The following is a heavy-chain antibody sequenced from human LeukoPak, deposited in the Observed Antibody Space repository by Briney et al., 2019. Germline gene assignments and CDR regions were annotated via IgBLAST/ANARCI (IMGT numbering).Heavy chain of an antibody. J-gene: IGHJ3*02. CDR2: IIPIFGTA. D-gene: IGHD2-2*01. CDR1: GGTFSSYA. V-gene: IGHV1-69*13. Sequence: ASVKVSCKASGGTFSSYAISWVRQAPGQGLEWMGRIIPIFGTANYAQKFQGRVTITADESTSTAYMELSSLRSEDTAVYYCASTNRTYCSSTSCLSAFDIWGQGTMVTASS. CDR3: ASTNRTYCSSTSCLSAFDI.